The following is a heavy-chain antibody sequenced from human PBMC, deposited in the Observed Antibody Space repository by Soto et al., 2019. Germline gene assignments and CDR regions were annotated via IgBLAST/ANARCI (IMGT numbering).Heavy chain of an antibody. Sequence: EVQLVQSGAEVKKPGESLKISCKGSGYSLTSYWIGWVRQMPGKGLEWMGIIYPGDSDTRYSPSFQGQVTISADKSISTAYLQWSSLKASDTAMYYCARGWLRGYCSSTSCYLDYWGQGTLVTVSS. CDR2: IYPGDSDT. CDR3: ARGWLRGYCSSTSCYLDY. V-gene: IGHV5-51*03. J-gene: IGHJ4*02. CDR1: GYSLTSYW. D-gene: IGHD2-2*01.